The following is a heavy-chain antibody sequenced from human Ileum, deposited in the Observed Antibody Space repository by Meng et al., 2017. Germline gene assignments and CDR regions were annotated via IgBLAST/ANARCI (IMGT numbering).Heavy chain of an antibody. CDR3: ARDQSLGRRYFDY. CDR2: ISADVTSI. CDR1: GFSFSSYW. Sequence: GGSLRLSCAPSGFSFSSYWMHWARQVPGKGLEWVSHISADVTSIDYAASVKGRFTISRDNARNTLYLQMNSLRVEDTPVYFCARDQSLGRRYFDYWGQGTLVTVSS. J-gene: IGHJ4*02. D-gene: IGHD7-27*01. V-gene: IGHV3-74*01.